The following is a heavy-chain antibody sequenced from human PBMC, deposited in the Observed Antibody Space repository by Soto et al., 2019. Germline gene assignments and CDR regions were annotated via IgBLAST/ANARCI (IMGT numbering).Heavy chain of an antibody. V-gene: IGHV3-23*01. Sequence: PGGSLRLSCAASGCTFSSYARSWVRQAPGKRREWVSAISGSGGSTYSADSVKGRFTISRDNSKNTLYLQMNSLRAEDTAVYYCAKDWDMITTYYDSSGYPPAVWGQGTMVTVSS. CDR3: AKDWDMITTYYDSSGYPPAV. J-gene: IGHJ3*01. CDR2: ISGSGGST. D-gene: IGHD3-22*01. CDR1: GCTFSSYA.